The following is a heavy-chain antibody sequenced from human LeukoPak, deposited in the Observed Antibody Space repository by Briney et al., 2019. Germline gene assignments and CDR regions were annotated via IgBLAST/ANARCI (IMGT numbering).Heavy chain of an antibody. V-gene: IGHV3-23*01. D-gene: IGHD3-22*01. J-gene: IGHJ4*02. Sequence: GGSLTLSCAASGFTFSSYAMSWVRQAPGKGLEWVSAISGSGGSTYYADSVKGRFTISRDNSKNTLYLQMNSLRAEDTAVYYCAKAITMIVVVRPYYFDYWGQGTLVTVSS. CDR1: GFTFSSYA. CDR3: AKAITMIVVVRPYYFDY. CDR2: ISGSGGST.